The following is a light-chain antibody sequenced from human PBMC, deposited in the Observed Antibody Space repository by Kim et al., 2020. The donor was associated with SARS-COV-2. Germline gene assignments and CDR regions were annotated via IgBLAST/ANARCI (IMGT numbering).Light chain of an antibody. CDR3: QQSYIAPIT. J-gene: IGKJ5*01. CDR2: GAS. V-gene: IGKV1-39*01. Sequence: ASAGDIVNFTCRASQSIGTYLNCYQQRPGEAPKLLIYGASTLRGGVPSRFSGSGSGTDFTLTISNLQPEDFASYFCQQSYIAPITFGPGTRLEIK. CDR1: QSIGTY.